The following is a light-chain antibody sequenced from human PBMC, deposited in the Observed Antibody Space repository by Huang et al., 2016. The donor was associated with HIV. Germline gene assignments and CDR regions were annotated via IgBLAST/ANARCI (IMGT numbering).Light chain of an antibody. CDR1: QTISGY. Sequence: DIPMTQSPSSLSASVGDRVTITCRASQTISGYLNWYQQKPGKAPKLLIYSASTLQSGVPSRFSGSGSETDFTLTIRSLQPEDVATYYCQECFTAPPAFGQGTKLEIK. J-gene: IGKJ2*01. V-gene: IGKV1-39*01. CDR2: SAS. CDR3: QECFTAPPA.